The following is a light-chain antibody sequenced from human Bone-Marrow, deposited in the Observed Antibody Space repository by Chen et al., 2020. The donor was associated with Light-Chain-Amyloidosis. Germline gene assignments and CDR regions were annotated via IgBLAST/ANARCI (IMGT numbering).Light chain of an antibody. CDR2: EVT. V-gene: IGLV2-14*01. CDR1: SSDVGGDNH. CDR3: SSYTMTNTLV. Sequence: QSALTQPASVSGSPGQSITISCTGTSSDVGGDNHVSWYQQHPDKAPKLMIYEVTNRPSWVPDRVAGSKSDNTASRSISGIETEDEADCFCSSYTMTNTLVFGSGTRVTVL. J-gene: IGLJ1*01.